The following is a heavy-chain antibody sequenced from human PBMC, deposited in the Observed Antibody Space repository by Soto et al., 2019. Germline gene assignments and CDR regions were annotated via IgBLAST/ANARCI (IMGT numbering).Heavy chain of an antibody. CDR1: GSSISTVGHY. V-gene: IGHV4-31*03. Sequence: SETLSLTCSVSGSSISTVGHYWTWIRQPPGKGLEWIGSIYHTGSTYYSKSLRSRLTMSVDTSKSQFSLRLSSVTAADTAVYYCARATGTLRSRNCDYWGQGSLVTVSS. CDR3: ARATGTLRSRNCDY. J-gene: IGHJ4*02. CDR2: IYHTGST. D-gene: IGHD1-1*01.